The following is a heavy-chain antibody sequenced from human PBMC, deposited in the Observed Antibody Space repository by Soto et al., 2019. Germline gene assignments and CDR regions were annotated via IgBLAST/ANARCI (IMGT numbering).Heavy chain of an antibody. CDR1: GDSVSSNSAA. CDR3: ASTKTMIVGNWFDP. Sequence: SQTLSLTCAISGDSVSSNSAAWNWIRQSPSRGLEWLGRTYYRSRWYNDYAVSVRSRITINPDTSKNQFSLQLNSVTPEDTAVYYCASTKTMIVGNWFDPWGQGTLVTVSS. CDR2: TYYRSRWYN. J-gene: IGHJ5*02. V-gene: IGHV6-1*01. D-gene: IGHD3-22*01.